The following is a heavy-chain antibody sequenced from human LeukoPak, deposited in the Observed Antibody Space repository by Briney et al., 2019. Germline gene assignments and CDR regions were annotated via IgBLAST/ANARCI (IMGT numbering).Heavy chain of an antibody. CDR1: GGSISSSSYY. V-gene: IGHV4-39*07. CDR3: ARYIVSYAHDAFDI. Sequence: SETLSLTCTVSGGSISSSSYYWGWIRQPPGKGLEWIGSIHYSGSTNYNPSLKSRVTISVDTSKTQFSLKLSSVTAADTALYYCARYIVSYAHDAFDIWGQGTMVTVSS. J-gene: IGHJ3*02. CDR2: IHYSGST. D-gene: IGHD1-26*01.